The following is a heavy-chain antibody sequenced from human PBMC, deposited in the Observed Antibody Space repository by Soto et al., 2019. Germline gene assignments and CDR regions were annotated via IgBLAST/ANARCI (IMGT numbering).Heavy chain of an antibody. CDR2: ISPYNGNT. CDR1: GYIFKNYG. V-gene: IGHV1-18*01. CDR3: ARGGVGYCSGGSCPHNWFGP. J-gene: IGHJ5*02. D-gene: IGHD2-15*01. Sequence: ASVKVSCKASGYIFKNYGVSWVRQAPGQGLEWMGWISPYNGNTNYAQKFRGRVTMTPDTSTSTAYMELRSLTSDDTAGYHCARGGVGYCSGGSCPHNWFGPWGQGTLVTVSS.